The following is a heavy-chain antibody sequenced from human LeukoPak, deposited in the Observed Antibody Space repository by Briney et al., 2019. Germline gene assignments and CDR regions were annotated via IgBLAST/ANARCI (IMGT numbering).Heavy chain of an antibody. Sequence: PGGSLRLSCAASGFTFSNAWMSWVRQAPGKGLEWVGRIKSKTDGGTTDYAAPVKGRFTISRDDSKNTLYLQMNSLKTEDTAMYYCTAAVVTLHFQHWGQGTLVTVSS. CDR1: GFTFSNAW. D-gene: IGHD4-23*01. CDR3: TAAVVTLHFQH. V-gene: IGHV3-15*01. J-gene: IGHJ1*01. CDR2: IKSKTDGGTT.